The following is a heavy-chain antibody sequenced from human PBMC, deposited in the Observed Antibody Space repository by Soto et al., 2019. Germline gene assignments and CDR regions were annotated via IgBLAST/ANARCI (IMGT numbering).Heavy chain of an antibody. J-gene: IGHJ4*02. V-gene: IGHV4-59*11. Sequence: QVQLQESGPGLVKPSETLSLTCTVSGGSINNHYWSWIRQPQGTGLERIGYIYYTGSTNYNPCLKSRVTMSVDTSKNQRSLNLTSLTTGDTAMYYCTRANWYSEYWGQGTRVTVSS. CDR3: TRANWYSEY. CDR2: IYYTGST. D-gene: IGHD2-8*01. CDR1: GGSINNHY.